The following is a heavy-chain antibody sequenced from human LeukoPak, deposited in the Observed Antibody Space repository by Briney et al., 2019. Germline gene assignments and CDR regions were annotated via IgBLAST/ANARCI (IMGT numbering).Heavy chain of an antibody. V-gene: IGHV3-11*01. CDR3: ARIGSSSWLVFDY. Sequence: GGSLRLSCAASGFTFSDYYMSWIRQAPGKGLEWVSYISSSGSTIYYADSVKGRFTISRDNAKNSLYLQMNSLRAENTAVYYCARIGSSSWLVFDYRGQGTLVTVSS. J-gene: IGHJ4*02. CDR2: ISSSGSTI. CDR1: GFTFSDYY. D-gene: IGHD6-13*01.